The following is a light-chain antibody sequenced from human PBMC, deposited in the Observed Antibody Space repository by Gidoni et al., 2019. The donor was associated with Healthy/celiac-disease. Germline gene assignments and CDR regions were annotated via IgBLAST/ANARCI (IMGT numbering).Light chain of an antibody. J-gene: IGLJ2*01. CDR1: TSNIGSNP. Sequence: QSVLTQPPSASGTPGQTITISCSESTSNIGSNPVNWYQHIPGASPKLLIYSNSQRPSGVPDRFSGSKYGTSASLAISDLQSEDEADYYCVTWVDRLNGLTFGGGTKLTVL. CDR3: VTWVDRLNGLT. CDR2: SNS. V-gene: IGLV1-44*01.